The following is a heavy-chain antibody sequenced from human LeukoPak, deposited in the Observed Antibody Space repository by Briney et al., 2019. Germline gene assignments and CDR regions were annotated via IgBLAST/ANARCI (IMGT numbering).Heavy chain of an antibody. Sequence: SETLSLTCAVYGGSFSGYYWSWIRQPPGKGLEWIGEINHSGSTNYNPSLKSRVTISVDTSKNQFSLKLSSVTAADTAVYYCARGYSSPFIWGQGTPVTVSS. J-gene: IGHJ4*02. CDR2: INHSGST. CDR3: ARGYSSPFI. D-gene: IGHD6-19*01. V-gene: IGHV4-34*01. CDR1: GGSFSGYY.